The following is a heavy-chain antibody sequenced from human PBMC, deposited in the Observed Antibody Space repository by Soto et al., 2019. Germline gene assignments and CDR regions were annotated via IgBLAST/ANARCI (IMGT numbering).Heavy chain of an antibody. Sequence: WGSLRLSCDASGFTFSDYWTHWVRQARGKGLLWVSGIKSDGRSTTYAYSVKGRFTISRDNAQNTLFLHMNSLRAEDTSVYHCTRGRVGYSSYDTLDYWGQGTLVTVTS. CDR2: IKSDGRST. CDR3: TRGRVGYSSYDTLDY. CDR1: GFTFSDYW. V-gene: IGHV3-74*01. J-gene: IGHJ4*02. D-gene: IGHD5-12*01.